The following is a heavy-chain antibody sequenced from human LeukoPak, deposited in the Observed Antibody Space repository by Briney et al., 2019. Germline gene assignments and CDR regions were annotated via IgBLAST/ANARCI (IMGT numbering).Heavy chain of an antibody. Sequence: SEPLSLTCAVSGYSISSGYYWGWIRQPPGKGLEWIGSIYHSGSTYYNPSLKSRVTISVDTSKNQFSLKLSSVTAADTAVYYCAREVAAAGREVDYWGQGTLVTVSS. D-gene: IGHD6-13*01. V-gene: IGHV4-38-2*02. CDR1: GYSISSGYY. CDR2: IYHSGST. CDR3: AREVAAAGREVDY. J-gene: IGHJ4*02.